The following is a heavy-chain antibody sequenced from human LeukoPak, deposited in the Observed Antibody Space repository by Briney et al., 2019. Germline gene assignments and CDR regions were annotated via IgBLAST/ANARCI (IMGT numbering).Heavy chain of an antibody. Sequence: GGSLRLTCAASGFTFSSYWMSWVRQAPGKGLVWVSRIKSDGTSTNYADSVKGRFTISRDNAKNTLYLQMNSLRAEDTAVYYCGRDDYGVNSLDYWGQGTLVTVSS. D-gene: IGHD4-23*01. J-gene: IGHJ4*02. CDR3: GRDDYGVNSLDY. CDR1: GFTFSSYW. V-gene: IGHV3-74*01. CDR2: IKSDGTST.